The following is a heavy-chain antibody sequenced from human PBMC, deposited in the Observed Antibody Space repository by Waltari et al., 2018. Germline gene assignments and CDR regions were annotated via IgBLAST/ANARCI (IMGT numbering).Heavy chain of an antibody. D-gene: IGHD3-22*01. Sequence: QVQLQESGPGLVKPSQTLSLTCTVSGGSISSGSYYWSWIRQPAGKGLEWIGYIYTRGSTNYNPSLKSRVTISVDTSKNQFSLKLSSVTAADTAVYYCARDRPDSSGYYSRGWFDPWGQGTLVTVSS. CDR2: IYTRGST. J-gene: IGHJ5*02. CDR1: GGSISSGSYY. V-gene: IGHV4-61*09. CDR3: ARDRPDSSGYYSRGWFDP.